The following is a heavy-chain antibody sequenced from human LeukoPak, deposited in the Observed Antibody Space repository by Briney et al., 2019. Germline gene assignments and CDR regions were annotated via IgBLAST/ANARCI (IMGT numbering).Heavy chain of an antibody. CDR3: ARLLHPQSTSWFIDH. J-gene: IGHJ4*02. Sequence: SETLSLTCSVSGRSINTYYWTWIRQPPGKGLEWLGYIYYSGSTNYNPSLKSRVTILVDTSKNQFSLKLSSVTAADTAVYYCARLLHPQSTSWFIDHWGQGALVTVSS. V-gene: IGHV4-59*01. D-gene: IGHD6-13*01. CDR2: IYYSGST. CDR1: GRSINTYY.